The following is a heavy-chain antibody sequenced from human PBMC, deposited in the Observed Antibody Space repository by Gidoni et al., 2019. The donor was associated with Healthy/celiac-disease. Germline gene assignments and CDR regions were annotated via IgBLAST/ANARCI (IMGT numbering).Heavy chain of an antibody. D-gene: IGHD3-10*01. CDR1: GFTFSSYS. CDR3: ARAFSKFSSGSGSQCY. V-gene: IGHV3-21*01. J-gene: IGHJ4*01. Sequence: EVQLVESGGGLVKPGGSLRLSCPASGFTFSSYSMNWVRQAPGKGLEWVSSISSSSSYIYYADSVKGRFTISRDNAKNSLYLQMNSLRAEDTAVYYCARAFSKFSSGSGSQCYWGQGTLVTVSS. CDR2: ISSSSSYI.